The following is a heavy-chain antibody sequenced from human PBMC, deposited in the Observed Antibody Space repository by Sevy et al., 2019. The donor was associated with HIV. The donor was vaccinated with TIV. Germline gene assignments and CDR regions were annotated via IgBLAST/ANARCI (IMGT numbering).Heavy chain of an antibody. CDR3: AKDSPYCSGGSCSLFDY. CDR2: IRYDGSNK. J-gene: IGHJ4*02. D-gene: IGHD2-15*01. Sequence: GGSLRLSCAASGFTFSSYGMHWVRQAPGKGLEWVAFIRYDGSNKYYADSVKGRFTISRDNSKNTVYLQMNSLRAEDTAVYYCAKDSPYCSGGSCSLFDYWGQGTLVTVSS. V-gene: IGHV3-30*02. CDR1: GFTFSSYG.